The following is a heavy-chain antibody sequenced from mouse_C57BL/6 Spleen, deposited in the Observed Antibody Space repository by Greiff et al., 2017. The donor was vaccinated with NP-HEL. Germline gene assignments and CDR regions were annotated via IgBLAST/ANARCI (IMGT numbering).Heavy chain of an antibody. Sequence: EVKLMESGGGLVKPGGSLKLSCAASGFTFSDYGMHWVRQAPEKGLEWVAYISSGSSTIYYADTVKGRFTISRDNAKNTLFLQMTSLRSEDTAMYYCARDYGSGMDYWGQGTSVTVSS. CDR2: ISSGSSTI. D-gene: IGHD1-1*01. V-gene: IGHV5-17*01. J-gene: IGHJ4*01. CDR3: ARDYGSGMDY. CDR1: GFTFSDYG.